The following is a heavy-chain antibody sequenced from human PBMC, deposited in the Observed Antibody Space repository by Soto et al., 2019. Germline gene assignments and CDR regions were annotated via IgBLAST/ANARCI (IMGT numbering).Heavy chain of an antibody. CDR1: GFTFSSYS. Sequence: EVQLVESGGGLVKPGGSLRLSCAASGFTFSSYSMNWVRQAPGKGLEWVSSISSSSSYIYYADSVKGRFTISRDNAKNSLYLQMNSLRAEDTAVYYCARPPWGSYRRSNYYYYYYMDVWGKGTTVTVSS. CDR3: ARPPWGSYRRSNYYYYYYMDV. CDR2: ISSSSSYI. D-gene: IGHD3-16*02. V-gene: IGHV3-21*01. J-gene: IGHJ6*03.